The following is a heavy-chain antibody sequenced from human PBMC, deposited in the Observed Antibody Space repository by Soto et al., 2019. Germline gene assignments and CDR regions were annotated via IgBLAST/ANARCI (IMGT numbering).Heavy chain of an antibody. CDR1: GGSISSSSYY. D-gene: IGHD4-17*01. V-gene: IGHV4-39*01. CDR3: ASPDDYGDYLIPPVDAFDI. Sequence: QLQLQESGPGLVKPSETLSLTCTVSGGSISSSSYYWGWIRQPPGKGLEWIGSIYYSGSTYYNPSLKSRVTISVDTSKNQFSLKLSSVTAADTAVYYCASPDDYGDYLIPPVDAFDIWGQGTMVTVSS. J-gene: IGHJ3*02. CDR2: IYYSGST.